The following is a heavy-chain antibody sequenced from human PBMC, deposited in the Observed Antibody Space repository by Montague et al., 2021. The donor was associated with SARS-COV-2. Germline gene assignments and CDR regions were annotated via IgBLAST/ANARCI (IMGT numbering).Heavy chain of an antibody. CDR3: ARALIMITFGGVIAHWFDP. Sequence: SETLSLTCTVSGGSISSSSYYWGWIRQPPGKGLEWIGSIYYSGSTYCNPSLKSRVTISVDTSKNQFSLKLSSVTAADTAVYYCARALIMITFGGVIAHWFDPWGQGTLVTVSS. CDR1: GGSISSSSYY. D-gene: IGHD3-16*02. CDR2: IYYSGST. V-gene: IGHV4-39*07. J-gene: IGHJ5*02.